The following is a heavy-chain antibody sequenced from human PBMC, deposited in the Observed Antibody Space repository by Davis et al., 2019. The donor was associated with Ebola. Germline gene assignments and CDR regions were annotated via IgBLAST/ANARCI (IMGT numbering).Heavy chain of an antibody. J-gene: IGHJ6*02. D-gene: IGHD2-2*02. CDR1: GFTFSSYG. CDR2: INHSGST. Sequence: ESLKISCAASGFTFSSYGMHWVRQPPGKGLEWIGEINHSGSTNYNPSLKSRVTISVDTSKNQFSLKLSSVTAADTAVYYCARGPGRVRPAAIRGYYYGMDVWGQGTTVTVSS. V-gene: IGHV4-34*01. CDR3: ARGPGRVRPAAIRGYYYGMDV.